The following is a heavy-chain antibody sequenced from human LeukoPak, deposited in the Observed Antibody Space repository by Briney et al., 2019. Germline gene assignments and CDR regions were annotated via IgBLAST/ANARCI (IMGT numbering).Heavy chain of an antibody. J-gene: IGHJ5*02. V-gene: IGHV4-39*07. CDR3: ARVIWQWLVRWFDP. D-gene: IGHD6-19*01. Sequence: SETLSLTCTVSGGSISSSSYYWGWIRQPPGKGLEWIGSIYYSGSTYYNPSLKSRVTISVDTSKNQFSLKLSSVTAADTAVYYCARVIWQWLVRWFDPWGQGTLVTVSS. CDR1: GGSISSSSYY. CDR2: IYYSGST.